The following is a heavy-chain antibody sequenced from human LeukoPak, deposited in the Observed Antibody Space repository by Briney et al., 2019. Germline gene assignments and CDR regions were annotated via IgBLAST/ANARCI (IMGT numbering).Heavy chain of an antibody. J-gene: IGHJ5*02. V-gene: IGHV3-7*05. CDR2: INQDGSEK. CDR3: ATNAWEVFRS. Sequence: PGGSLRLSCAASGFTFSDYWMSWVRQTPGKGLGWVANINQDGSEKYYVDSVKGRFTISRDNAKNSLYLQMNSLRAEDTAVYSCATNAWEVFRSWGQGTLVTVSS. CDR1: GFTFSDYW. D-gene: IGHD1-26*01.